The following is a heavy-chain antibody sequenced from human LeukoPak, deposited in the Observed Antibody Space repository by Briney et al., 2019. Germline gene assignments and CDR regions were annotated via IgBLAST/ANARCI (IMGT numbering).Heavy chain of an antibody. CDR1: GDSISSNY. D-gene: IGHD4-17*01. CDR3: ATCRDEFGDYGFTS. Sequence: SETLSLTCTVSGDSISSNYWCWIRQSPGKGLEWIGYIYDSWRTKYNPTLKSRVTISVDTSKNLFSLKLTSVTAADTAVYYCATCRDEFGDYGFTSWCQGTLVTVSS. J-gene: IGHJ5*02. CDR2: IYDSWRT. V-gene: IGHV4-59*01.